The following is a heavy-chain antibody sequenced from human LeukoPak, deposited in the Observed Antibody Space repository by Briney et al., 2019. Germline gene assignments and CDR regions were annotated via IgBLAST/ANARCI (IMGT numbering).Heavy chain of an antibody. V-gene: IGHV4-61*01. D-gene: IGHD3-22*01. J-gene: IGHJ1*01. CDR2: IYYSGST. CDR3: ARGLRYYDSSGLFQH. Sequence: KTSETLSLTCTVSGGSVSSGSYYWSWIRQPPGKGLEWIGYIYYSGSTNYNPSLKSRVTISVDTSKNQFSLKLSSVTAADTAVYCCARGLRYYDSSGLFQHWGQGTLVTVSS. CDR1: GGSVSSGSYY.